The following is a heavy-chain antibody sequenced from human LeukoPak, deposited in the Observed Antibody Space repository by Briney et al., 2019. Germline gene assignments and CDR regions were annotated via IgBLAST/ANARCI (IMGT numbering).Heavy chain of an antibody. D-gene: IGHD1-26*01. V-gene: IGHV1-18*01. J-gene: IGHJ5*02. CDR1: GYTFTSYG. CDR2: ISAYNGNT. Sequence: ASVKVSCKASGYTFTSYGISWVRQAPGQGLEWMGWISAYNGNTNYAQKLQGRVTMTTDTSTSTAYMELRSLRSDDTAVYYCARCDRGAWTVVGNWFDPWGQGTLVTVSS. CDR3: ARCDRGAWTVVGNWFDP.